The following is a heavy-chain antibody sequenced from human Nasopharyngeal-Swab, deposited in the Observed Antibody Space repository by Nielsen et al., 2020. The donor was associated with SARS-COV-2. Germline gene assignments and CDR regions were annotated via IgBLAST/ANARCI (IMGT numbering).Heavy chain of an antibody. CDR2: ISNDGSNK. CDR3: ARDWSWGSSWAFDY. J-gene: IGHJ4*02. CDR1: EFTFSNYA. V-gene: IGHV3-30*04. Sequence: GGSLRLSCAASEFTFSNYAMHWVRQAPGKGLEWMAVISNDGSNKYYADSVKGRFTISRDNSKNTLYLQMNSLRAEDTALYYCARDWSWGSSWAFDYWGQGNLVTVSS. D-gene: IGHD6-13*01.